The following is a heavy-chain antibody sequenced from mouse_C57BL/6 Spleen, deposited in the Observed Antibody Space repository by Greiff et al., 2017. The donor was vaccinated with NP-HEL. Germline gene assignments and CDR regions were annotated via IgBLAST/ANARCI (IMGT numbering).Heavy chain of an antibody. J-gene: IGHJ2*01. CDR2: IRSKSSNYAT. D-gene: IGHD4-1*01. CDR3: VRDRTGTGYFDY. V-gene: IGHV10-3*01. Sequence: EVQRVESGGGLVQPKGSLKLSCAASGFTFNTYAMHWVCQAPGKGLEWVARIRSKSSNYATYYADSVKDRFTISRDDSQSMLYLQMNNLKTEDTAMYYGVRDRTGTGYFDYWGQGTTLTVSS. CDR1: GFTFNTYA.